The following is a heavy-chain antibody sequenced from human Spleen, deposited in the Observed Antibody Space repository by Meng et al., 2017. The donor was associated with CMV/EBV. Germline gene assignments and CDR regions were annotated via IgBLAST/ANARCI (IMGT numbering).Heavy chain of an antibody. CDR1: SGGYY. J-gene: IGHJ5*02. CDR2: IYSSGST. D-gene: IGHD2-2*01. V-gene: IGHV4-31*02. CDR3: ARKRYCSSTSCQGVRWFDP. Sequence: SGGYYWSWIRQHPGKGLEWIGYIYSSGSTYYNPSLKSRVTISVDTSKNQFSLKLSSVTAADTAVYYCARKRYCSSTSCQGVRWFDPWGQGTLVTVSS.